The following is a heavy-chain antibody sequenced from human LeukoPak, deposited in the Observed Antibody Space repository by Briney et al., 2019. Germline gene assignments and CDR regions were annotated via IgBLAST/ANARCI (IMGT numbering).Heavy chain of an antibody. CDR2: IIPIFGTA. J-gene: IGHJ6*03. Sequence: SVKVSCKASGGTCSNYAISWVRQAPGQGLEWMGGIIPIFGTANYAQKFQDRVTITTDESTSTAYMELSSLRSEDTAVYYCARDGVTTVSKYCYYYMDVWGKGTTVTVSS. CDR3: ARDGVTTVSKYCYYYMDV. D-gene: IGHD4-17*01. CDR1: GGTCSNYA. V-gene: IGHV1-69*05.